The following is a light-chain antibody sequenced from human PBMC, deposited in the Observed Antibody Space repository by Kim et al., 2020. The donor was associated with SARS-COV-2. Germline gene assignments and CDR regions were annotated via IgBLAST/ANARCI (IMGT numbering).Light chain of an antibody. J-gene: IGKJ2*01. V-gene: IGKV3-20*01. CDR3: QQYGSSPFT. Sequence: EIVLTQSPGTLSLSPGERATLSCRASQSVSSSYLAWYQQKPGQAPRLLIYGASSRATGIPDRFSGSGSGTDFTLTISRLEPEDFAVYYCQQYGSSPFTLGQGTKLGIK. CDR2: GAS. CDR1: QSVSSSY.